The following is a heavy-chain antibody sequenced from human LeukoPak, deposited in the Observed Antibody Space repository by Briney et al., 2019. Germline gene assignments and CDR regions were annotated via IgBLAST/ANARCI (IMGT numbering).Heavy chain of an antibody. CDR3: ARAIAAAECY. D-gene: IGHD6-13*01. CDR2: ISSTSSYI. J-gene: IGHJ4*02. V-gene: IGHV3-21*04. CDR1: GFTFSNYN. Sequence: GGSLRLSCAASGFTFSNYNFYWVRQAPGKGLEWVSSISSTSSYIYYADLVKGRFTISRDNAKNSLYLQMNSLRAEDSAVYYCARAIAAAECYWGQGTLVTVSS.